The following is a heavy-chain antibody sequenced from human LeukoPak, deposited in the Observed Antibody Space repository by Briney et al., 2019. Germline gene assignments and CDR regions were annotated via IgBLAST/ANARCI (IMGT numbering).Heavy chain of an antibody. CDR2: ISGGGGNT. D-gene: IGHD6-19*01. V-gene: IGHV3-23*01. J-gene: IGHJ4*02. Sequence: PGGSLRLSCTASGFTFSIYAMNWVRQAPGKGLEWVAAISGGGGNTYYADSVKGRFTISRDNSKNTLYLQMNSLRVADTAVYYCAKVRQRGWSPSGFDYWGQGTLVTVSS. CDR3: AKVRQRGWSPSGFDY. CDR1: GFTFSIYA.